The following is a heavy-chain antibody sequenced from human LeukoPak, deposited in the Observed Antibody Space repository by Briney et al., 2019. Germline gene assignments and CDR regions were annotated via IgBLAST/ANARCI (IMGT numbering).Heavy chain of an antibody. Sequence: GGSLRLSCAASGFTFSNAWMSWVRQAPGKGLEWVSSISSSSSYIYYADSVKGRFTISRDNAKNSLYLQMNSLRAEDTAVYYCARESYYGGNSDYWGQGTLVTVSS. D-gene: IGHD4-23*01. CDR1: GFTFSNAW. V-gene: IGHV3-21*01. CDR2: ISSSSSYI. CDR3: ARESYYGGNSDY. J-gene: IGHJ4*02.